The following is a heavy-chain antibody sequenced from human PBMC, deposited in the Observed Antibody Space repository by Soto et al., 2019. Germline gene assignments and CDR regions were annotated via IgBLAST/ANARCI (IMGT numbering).Heavy chain of an antibody. CDR3: ARGGEQSGAEAYYMDV. J-gene: IGHJ6*03. CDR1: GFTFSSYG. D-gene: IGHD2-21*01. Sequence: GGSLRLSCAASGFTFSSYGMHWVRQAPGKGLEWVAVIWYDGSNKYYADSVKGRFTISRDNSKNTLYLQMNSLRAEDTAVYYCARGGEQSGAEAYYMDVWGKGTTVTVSS. CDR2: IWYDGSNK. V-gene: IGHV3-33*01.